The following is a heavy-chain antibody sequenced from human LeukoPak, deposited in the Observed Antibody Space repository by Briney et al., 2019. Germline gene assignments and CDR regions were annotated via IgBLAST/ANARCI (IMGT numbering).Heavy chain of an antibody. CDR1: GFTFGSYG. CDR2: IWYDGSNK. CDR3: ARGSPYYYGSGPPSGY. Sequence: GGSLRLSCAASGFTFGSYGMHWVRQAPGKGLEWVAVIWYDGSNKYYADSVKGRFTISRDNSKNTLYLQMNSLRAEDTAVYYCARGSPYYYGSGPPSGYWGQGTLVTVSS. J-gene: IGHJ4*02. V-gene: IGHV3-33*01. D-gene: IGHD3-10*01.